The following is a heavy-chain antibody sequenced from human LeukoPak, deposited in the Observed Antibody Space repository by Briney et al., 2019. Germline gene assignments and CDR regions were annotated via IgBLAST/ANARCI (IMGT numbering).Heavy chain of an antibody. CDR3: ARGHYYGSGNYYYYFDY. J-gene: IGHJ4*02. D-gene: IGHD3-10*01. V-gene: IGHV1-69*13. CDR2: IIPISGTA. Sequence: SVKVSCKASGGTFSSCAISWVRQAPGQGLEWMGGIIPISGTANYAQKFQGRVTITADESTSTAYMELSSLRSEDTAVYYCARGHYYGSGNYYYYFDYWGQGTLVTVSS. CDR1: GGTFSSCA.